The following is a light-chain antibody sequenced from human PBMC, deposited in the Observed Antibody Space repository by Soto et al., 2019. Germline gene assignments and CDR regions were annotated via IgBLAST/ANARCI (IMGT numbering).Light chain of an antibody. V-gene: IGKV3-11*01. CDR2: DAS. CDR1: QSVSSY. CDR3: QRRSNWPIT. Sequence: EIVLTQSPATLSLSPGERATLSCRASQSVSSYLAWYQQKPGQAPRLLIYDASNRATGIPARFSGSGSGTDFTLTISSLEPEDFAVYYCQRRSNWPITFGQGTRLE. J-gene: IGKJ5*01.